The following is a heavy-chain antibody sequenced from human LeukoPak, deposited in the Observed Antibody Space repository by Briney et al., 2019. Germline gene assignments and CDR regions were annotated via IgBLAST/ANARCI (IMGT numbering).Heavy chain of an antibody. CDR1: GFTFSSYA. V-gene: IGHV3-30-3*01. J-gene: IGHJ4*02. CDR3: ARGGYYHN. D-gene: IGHD2/OR15-2a*01. CDR2: ISYDGSNK. Sequence: GGSLRLSCAASGFTFSSYAMHWVRQAPGKGLEWVAVISYDGSNKYYADSVKGRFTISRDNSKNTLYLLMNSLRAEDTAVYYCARGGYYHNWGQGTLVTVSS.